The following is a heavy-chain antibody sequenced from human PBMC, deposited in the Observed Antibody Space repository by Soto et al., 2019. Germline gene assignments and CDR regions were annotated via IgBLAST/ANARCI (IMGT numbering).Heavy chain of an antibody. Sequence: SETLSLTCTASGGSISSSSYYWGWIRQPPGKGLEWIGSIYYSGSTYYNPSLKSRVTISVDTSKNQFSLKLSSVTAADTAVYYCATHDILPGPIRGDFDYWGQGTLVTVSS. CDR3: ATHDILPGPIRGDFDY. V-gene: IGHV4-39*01. CDR1: GGSISSSSYY. CDR2: IYYSGST. J-gene: IGHJ4*02. D-gene: IGHD3-9*01.